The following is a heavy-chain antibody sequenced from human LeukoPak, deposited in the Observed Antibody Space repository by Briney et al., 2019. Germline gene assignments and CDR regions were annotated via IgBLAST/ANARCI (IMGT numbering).Heavy chain of an antibody. V-gene: IGHV3-21*04. CDR1: GFTFSSYS. Sequence: GGSLRLSCAASGFTFSSYSMSWVRQAPGKGLEWVSSISSSSSYIYYADSVKGRFTISRDNAKNSLYLQMNSLRAEDTAVYYCASYDCWSGSSFDYWGQGTVVTVPS. J-gene: IGHJ4*02. CDR3: ASYDCWSGSSFDY. CDR2: ISSSSSYI. D-gene: IGHD3-3*01.